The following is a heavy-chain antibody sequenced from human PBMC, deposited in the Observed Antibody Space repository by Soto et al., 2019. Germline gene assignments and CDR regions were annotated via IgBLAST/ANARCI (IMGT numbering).Heavy chain of an antibody. Sequence: SETLSLTCTVSGGSISSYYGSWIRQPPGKGLEWIGYIYYSGSTNYNPSLKSRVTISVDTSKNQFSLKLSSVTAADTAVYYCARHVDFNNWFDPWGQGTLVTVSS. CDR3: ARHVDFNNWFDP. CDR2: IYYSGST. CDR1: GGSISSYY. V-gene: IGHV4-59*08. J-gene: IGHJ5*02.